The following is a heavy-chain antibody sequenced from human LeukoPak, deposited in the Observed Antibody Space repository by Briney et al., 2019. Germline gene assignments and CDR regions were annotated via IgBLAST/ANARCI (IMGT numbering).Heavy chain of an antibody. Sequence: GGSLRLSCVASGFTFSGYAMSWVRQAPGKGLEWVSAVSGGGGSAYYADSVKGRFTISRDNSKNTLYLQTNSLKVEDTALYFCAKIGDYDFWSGPNAGHSDYWGQGTLVTVSS. D-gene: IGHD3-3*01. CDR1: GFTFSGYA. J-gene: IGHJ4*02. CDR3: AKIGDYDFWSGPNAGHSDY. CDR2: VSGGGGSA. V-gene: IGHV3-23*01.